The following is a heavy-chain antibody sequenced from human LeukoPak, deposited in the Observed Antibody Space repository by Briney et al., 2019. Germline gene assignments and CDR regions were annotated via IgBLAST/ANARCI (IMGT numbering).Heavy chain of an antibody. J-gene: IGHJ6*03. D-gene: IGHD5-18*01. CDR1: GYTFTGYY. CDR2: INPNSGGT. CDR3: ATTTAMALNYYYMDV. Sequence: ASVKVSCKASGYTFTGYYMHWVRQAPGQGLEWMGRINPNSGGTNYAQKFQGRVTMTRDTSISTAYMELSRLRSDDTAVYYCATTTAMALNYYYMDVWGKGTTVTVSS. V-gene: IGHV1-2*06.